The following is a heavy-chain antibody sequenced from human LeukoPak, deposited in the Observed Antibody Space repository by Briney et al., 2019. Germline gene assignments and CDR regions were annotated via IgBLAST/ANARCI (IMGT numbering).Heavy chain of an antibody. D-gene: IGHD3-22*01. CDR3: AKDFQYLYSSGWYGLTYYYDSSGYYSGEYFDY. CDR2: IKKDGSEK. J-gene: IGHJ4*02. V-gene: IGHV3-7*01. Sequence: GGSLRLSCAASGFTFSSYWMSWVRQAPGKGLEWVANIKKDGSEKYYADSVKGRFTISRDNSKNTLYLQMNSLRAEDTAVYYCAKDFQYLYSSGWYGLTYYYDSSGYYSGEYFDYWGQGTLVTVSS. CDR1: GFTFSSYW.